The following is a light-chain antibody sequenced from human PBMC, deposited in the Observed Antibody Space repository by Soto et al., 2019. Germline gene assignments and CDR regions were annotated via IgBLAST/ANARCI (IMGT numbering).Light chain of an antibody. V-gene: IGKV1-39*01. CDR2: LAS. Sequence: DIQMTQSPSSLSASVGDRVTITCRASQSISTKLNWYQQKPGKAPKLLIYLASSLQSGVPSTFSGSGSGTDFSLTISSLQPEDFATYFCQQSYSTLWTFGQGTKVDIK. J-gene: IGKJ1*01. CDR1: QSISTK. CDR3: QQSYSTLWT.